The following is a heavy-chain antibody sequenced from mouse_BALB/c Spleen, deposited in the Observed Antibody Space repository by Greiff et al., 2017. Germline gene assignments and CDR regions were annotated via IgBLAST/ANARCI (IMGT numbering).Heavy chain of an antibody. CDR2: INPSSGYT. CDR1: GYTFTSYT. J-gene: IGHJ1*01. Sequence: VQLQQSAAELARPGASVKMSCKASGYTFTSYTMHWVKQRPGQGLEWIGYINPSSGYTEYNQKFKDKTTLTADKSSSTAYMQLSSLTSEDSAVYYCARDYYYGSSRWYFDVWGAGTTVTVSS. D-gene: IGHD1-1*01. V-gene: IGHV1-4*02. CDR3: ARDYYYGSSRWYFDV.